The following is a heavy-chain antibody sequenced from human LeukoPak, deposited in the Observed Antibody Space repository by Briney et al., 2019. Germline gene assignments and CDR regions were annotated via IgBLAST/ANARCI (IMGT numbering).Heavy chain of an antibody. V-gene: IGHV4-39*01. CDR3: ARHRWSTSCCSAFDI. CDR2: IYYSGST. Sequence: PSETLSLTCTVSGGSISSSSYYWGWIRQPPGKGLEWIGSIYYSGSTYYNPSLKSRVTMSVDTSKNQFSLKLSSVTAADTAVYYCARHRWSTSCCSAFDIWGQGTMVTVSS. CDR1: GGSISSSSYY. D-gene: IGHD2-2*01. J-gene: IGHJ3*02.